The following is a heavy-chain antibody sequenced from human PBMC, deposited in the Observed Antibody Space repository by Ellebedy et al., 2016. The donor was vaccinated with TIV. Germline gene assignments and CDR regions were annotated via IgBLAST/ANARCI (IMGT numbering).Heavy chain of an antibody. D-gene: IGHD6-13*01. J-gene: IGHJ4*02. CDR3: ARHVGSNSGSFDY. V-gene: IGHV5-51*01. CDR2: IYPGDSDT. Sequence: QVSCKGSGYSFTSYWIDWVRQMPGKGLDWMGIIYPGDSDTRYSPSFQGQVTLSADKSISTAYLQSSSLNASDTAMYYCARHVGSNSGSFDYWGQGTLVTVSS. CDR1: GYSFTSYW.